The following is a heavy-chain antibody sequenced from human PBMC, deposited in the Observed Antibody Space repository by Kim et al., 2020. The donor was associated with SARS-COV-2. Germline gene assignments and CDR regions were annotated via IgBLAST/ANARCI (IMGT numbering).Heavy chain of an antibody. D-gene: IGHD3-9*01. Sequence: YADSVKGRCTISRDNSKTTLYLQMNSLRAEDTAVYYCAKERYYDILTGIDWGQGTLVTVSS. J-gene: IGHJ4*02. CDR3: AKERYYDILTGID. V-gene: IGHV3-23*01.